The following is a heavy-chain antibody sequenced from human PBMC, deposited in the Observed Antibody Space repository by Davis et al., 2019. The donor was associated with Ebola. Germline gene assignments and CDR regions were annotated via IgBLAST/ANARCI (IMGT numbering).Heavy chain of an antibody. V-gene: IGHV3-21*01. J-gene: IGHJ3*02. CDR2: ISGCSTHI. D-gene: IGHD6-13*01. CDR1: GFIFSSYG. Sequence: PGGSLRLPCAASGFIFSSYGMSWVPQAPGKGLEWVASISGCSTHIYSADSMKGRFTIFRDNDKNSLYLQMTSLRAEDTALYYCARNLKSDSWRDIRAFDIWGQGTFVAVSS. CDR3: ARNLKSDSWRDIRAFDI.